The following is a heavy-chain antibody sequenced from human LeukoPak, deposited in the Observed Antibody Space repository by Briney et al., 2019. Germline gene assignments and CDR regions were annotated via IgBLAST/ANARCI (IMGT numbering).Heavy chain of an antibody. CDR1: GDPISSYSDY. CDR3: AREYSGFDY. CDR2: VYYSGST. D-gene: IGHD5-12*01. V-gene: IGHV4-61*01. J-gene: IGHJ4*02. Sequence: AETLSLTCTVSGDPISSYSDYTNYKWTWIRQPPGKGLEWIGYVYYSGSTNYNPSLKSRVTISVDTSKNQFSLKLTSVTAADTAVYYCAREYSGFDYWGQGPLVSVSS.